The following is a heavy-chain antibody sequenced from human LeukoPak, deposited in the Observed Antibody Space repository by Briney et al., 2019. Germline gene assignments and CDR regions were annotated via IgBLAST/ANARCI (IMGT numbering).Heavy chain of an antibody. J-gene: IGHJ4*02. CDR1: GGSISSGDYY. CDR2: IYYSGST. D-gene: IGHD5-12*01. CDR3: ASQSGYGWEFDC. V-gene: IGHV4-61*08. Sequence: PSETLSLTCTVSGGSISSGDYYWSWIRQPPGKGLEWIGYIYYSGSTNYNPSLKSRVTISVDTSKNQFSLKLSSVTAADTAVYYCASQSGYGWEFDCWGQGTLVTVSS.